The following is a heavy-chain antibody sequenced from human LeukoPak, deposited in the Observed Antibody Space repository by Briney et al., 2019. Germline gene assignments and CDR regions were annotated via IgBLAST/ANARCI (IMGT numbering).Heavy chain of an antibody. J-gene: IGHJ4*02. V-gene: IGHV4-59*01. D-gene: IGHD3-9*01. Sequence: PSETLSLTCTVSGGSISNYYWSWIRQPPGKGLEWIGYIYYSGITNYNPSLKSRVTISVDTSKNQFSLKLSSVTAADTAVYFCASSADYDILTGSLDYWGQGTLVTVSS. CDR2: IYYSGIT. CDR3: ASSADYDILTGSLDY. CDR1: GGSISNYY.